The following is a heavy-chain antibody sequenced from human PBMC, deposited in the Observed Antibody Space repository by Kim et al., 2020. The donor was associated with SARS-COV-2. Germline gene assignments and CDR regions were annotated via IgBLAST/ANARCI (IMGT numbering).Heavy chain of an antibody. CDR3: ARDPGGFYYYCSWMDV. D-gene: IGHD1-26*01. CDR2: IKQDGSRK. J-gene: IGHJ6*02. V-gene: IGHV3-7*03. Sequence: GGSLRLSCAASGFTFSSYWMNWVRQAPGKGLEWVSRIKQDGSRKYYVDSVKGRFTISRDNAKNTLYLQMNSLRAEDTAVYYCARDPGGFYYYCSWMDVWGQGTTVTVSS. CDR1: GFTFSSYW.